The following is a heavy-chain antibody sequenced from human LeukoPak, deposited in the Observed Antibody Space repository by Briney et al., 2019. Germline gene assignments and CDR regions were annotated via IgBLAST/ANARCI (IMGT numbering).Heavy chain of an antibody. CDR1: GYIFTDHY. D-gene: IGHD6-6*01. J-gene: IGHJ4*02. CDR3: ATDAEYRIAARKLDY. CDR2: FDPEGGDT. V-gene: IGHV1-69-2*01. Sequence: ATVKLSCKTSGYIFTDHYMHWVRQAPGKGLEWMGRFDPEGGDTLYAEKFRGRVTINADTSTATSYMEVSSLTSEDTAVYYCATDAEYRIAARKLDYWGQGTLVTVSA.